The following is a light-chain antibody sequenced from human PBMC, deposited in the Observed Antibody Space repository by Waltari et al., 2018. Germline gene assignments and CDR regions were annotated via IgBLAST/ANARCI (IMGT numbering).Light chain of an antibody. Sequence: SQSVLYSANNKNYLAWYQQKPGQPPKLLIYWASTRESGVPDRFSGSGSGTDFTLTISSLQAEDVAVYYCQQYYSTPLTFGGGTKVEIK. CDR2: WAS. CDR3: QQYYSTPLT. J-gene: IGKJ4*01. V-gene: IGKV4-1*01. CDR1: QSVLYSANNKNY.